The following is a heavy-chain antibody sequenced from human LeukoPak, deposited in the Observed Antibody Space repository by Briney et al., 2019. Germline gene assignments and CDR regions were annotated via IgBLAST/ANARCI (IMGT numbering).Heavy chain of an antibody. D-gene: IGHD2-2*01. CDR1: GFSLSTSGVG. J-gene: IGHJ4*02. CDR3: AHSQGIVIEPAPPRFDY. CDR2: IYWDDET. V-gene: IGHV2-5*05. Sequence: ESGPTLVKPTQTLTLTCTFSGFSLSTSGVGVGWIRQPPGKALEWLALIYWDDETYYGPSLKSRLTITMDTSKNQVVLTMTNVDPADTATYCCAHSQGIVIEPAPPRFDYWGQGTLVTVSS.